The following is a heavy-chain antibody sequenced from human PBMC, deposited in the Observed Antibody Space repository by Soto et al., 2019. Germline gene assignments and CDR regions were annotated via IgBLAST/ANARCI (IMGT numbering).Heavy chain of an antibody. CDR1: GFTFSSHG. CDR3: SRDRPPDAFDI. CDR2: IWYDGSNK. V-gene: IGHV3-33*01. D-gene: IGHD6-6*01. Sequence: QVQLVESGGGVVQPGRSLRLSCAASGFTFSSHGMHWVRQAPGKGLEWVALIWYDGSNKYYEDSVKGRFTISRDNSKNTLYLQMNSLRAEDTALYYCSRDRPPDAFDIWGQGTMVTVSS. J-gene: IGHJ3*02.